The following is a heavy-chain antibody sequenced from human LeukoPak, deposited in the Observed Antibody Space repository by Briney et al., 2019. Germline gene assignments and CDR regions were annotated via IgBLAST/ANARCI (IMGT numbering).Heavy chain of an antibody. CDR2: FSGSGGST. V-gene: IGHV3-23*01. Sequence: PGGSLRLSCAASGFTFSSYAMSWVRQAPGRGLECISGFSGSGGSTYYADSVKGRFTISRDNSKNTLYLQMNSLRAEDTAVYYCAKDWGEYFDYVWGSFTSFDFWGQGTLVTVSS. CDR1: GFTFSSYA. J-gene: IGHJ4*02. CDR3: AKDWGEYFDYVWGSFTSFDF. D-gene: IGHD3-16*01.